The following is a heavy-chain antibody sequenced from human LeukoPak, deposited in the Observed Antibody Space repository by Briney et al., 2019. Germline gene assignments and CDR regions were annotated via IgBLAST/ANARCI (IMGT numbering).Heavy chain of an antibody. CDR3: ARFGDSSAGYFDY. J-gene: IGHJ4*02. CDR2: IYPGDSDT. V-gene: IGHV5-51*01. D-gene: IGHD6-6*01. Sequence: GESLKISCKGSGYSFTSYWIGWVRQMPGKGLEWMGIIYPGDSDTRYSPSFQGQVTISADKSISAAYLQWRSLKASDTAIYYCARFGDSSAGYFDYWGQGTLVTVSS. CDR1: GYSFTSYW.